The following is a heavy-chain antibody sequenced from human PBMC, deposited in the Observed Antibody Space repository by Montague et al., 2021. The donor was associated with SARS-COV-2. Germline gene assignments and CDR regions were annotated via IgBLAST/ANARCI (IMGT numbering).Heavy chain of an antibody. D-gene: IGHD3-10*01. CDR3: VRPASGIGNAFDV. Sequence: SETLSLTCTVSGGSIRSSSYYWGWIRQPPGKGLEWIGNIYYSGSTYYNPSLKSRVTISVDTSKDQFSLNLNSVTVADTAIYFCVRPASGIGNAFDVWGQGTMVNVSS. CDR1: GGSIRSSSYY. CDR2: IYYSGST. J-gene: IGHJ3*01. V-gene: IGHV4-39*01.